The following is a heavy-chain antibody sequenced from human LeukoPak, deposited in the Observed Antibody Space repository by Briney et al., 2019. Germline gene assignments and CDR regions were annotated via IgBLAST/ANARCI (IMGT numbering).Heavy chain of an antibody. Sequence: SQTLSLTCAISGDSVSVKSDVWNWIRQSPSRGLEWLGRTYYRSKWINDYATSVKSRIIISPDTSKNQFSLHLNSVTPEETAVYDFARGADWAYHAFDIWGQGTMVTVSS. CDR2: TYYRSKWIN. D-gene: IGHD3-9*01. CDR3: ARGADWAYHAFDI. V-gene: IGHV6-1*01. CDR1: GDSVSVKSDV. J-gene: IGHJ3*02.